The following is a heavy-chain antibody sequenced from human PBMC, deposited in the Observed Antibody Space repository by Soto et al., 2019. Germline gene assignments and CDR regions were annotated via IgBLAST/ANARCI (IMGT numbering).Heavy chain of an antibody. J-gene: IGHJ6*02. CDR3: VRQGIGYLHGLVDV. D-gene: IGHD2-15*01. V-gene: IGHV4-59*08. CDR2: VYHTGGT. CDR1: SGPSSSHN. Sequence: QVQLQQSGPGLVKPSETLSLTCTVSSGPSSSHNWGWIRQTPGRGLEWIGYVYHTGGTSYNPSLNSRVTVSADTSTNHISLTLTSVTAADTAVYYCVRQGIGYLHGLVDVWGQGTKVTVSS.